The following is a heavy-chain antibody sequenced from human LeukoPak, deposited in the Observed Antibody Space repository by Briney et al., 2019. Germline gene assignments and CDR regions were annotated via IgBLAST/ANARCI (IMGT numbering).Heavy chain of an antibody. CDR3: ARDPAVDDYGDYYFDY. J-gene: IGHJ4*02. Sequence: PSETLSLTCTVSGGSISSYYWSWIRQPAGEGLEWIGRIYTSGSTNYNPSLKSRVTMSVDTSKNQFSLKLSSVTAADTAVYYCARDPAVDDYGDYYFDYWGQGTLVTVSS. V-gene: IGHV4-4*07. CDR1: GGSISSYY. CDR2: IYTSGST. D-gene: IGHD4-17*01.